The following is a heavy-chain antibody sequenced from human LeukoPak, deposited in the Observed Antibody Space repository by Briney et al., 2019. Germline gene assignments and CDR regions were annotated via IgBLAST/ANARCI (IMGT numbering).Heavy chain of an antibody. CDR2: INHSGGT. CDR1: GGSFSGYY. Sequence: SETLSLTCAVYGGSFSGYYWSWIRQPPGKGLEWIGEINHSGGTNYNPSLKSRVTISVDTSKNQFSLKLSSVTAADTAVYYCARVGMITFGGANDYWGQGTLVTVSS. CDR3: ARVGMITFGGANDY. V-gene: IGHV4-34*01. D-gene: IGHD3-16*01. J-gene: IGHJ4*02.